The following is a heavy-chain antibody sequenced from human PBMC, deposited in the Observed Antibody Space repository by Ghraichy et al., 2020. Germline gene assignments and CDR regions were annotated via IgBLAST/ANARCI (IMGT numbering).Heavy chain of an antibody. Sequence: SETLSLTCTVSGGSISSYYWSWIRQPPGKGLEWIGYIYYSGSTNYNPSLKSRVTISVDTSKNQFSLKLSSVTAADTAVYYCARASEGPDNWFDPWGQGTLVTVSS. V-gene: IGHV4-59*01. CDR2: IYYSGST. CDR3: ARASEGPDNWFDP. D-gene: IGHD1-14*01. J-gene: IGHJ5*02. CDR1: GGSISSYY.